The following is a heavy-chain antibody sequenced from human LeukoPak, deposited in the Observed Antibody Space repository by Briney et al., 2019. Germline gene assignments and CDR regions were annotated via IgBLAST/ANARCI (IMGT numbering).Heavy chain of an antibody. V-gene: IGHV3-21*01. D-gene: IGHD2-2*01. CDR3: ARDFLHSSISRPFDY. CDR2: IFSGSESI. CDR1: GFTFGAYT. J-gene: IGHJ4*02. Sequence: PGGSLRLSCAASGFTFGAYTMNWIRQAPGKGLEWVSCIFSGSESILYAESVRGRFTISRDNARNSLYLQMDSLRAEDTAIYYCARDFLHSSISRPFDYWGQGTLVTVSS.